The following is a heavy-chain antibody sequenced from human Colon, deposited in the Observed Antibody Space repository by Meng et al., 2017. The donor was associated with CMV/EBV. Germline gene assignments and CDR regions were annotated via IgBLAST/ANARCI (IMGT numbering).Heavy chain of an antibody. V-gene: IGHV1-46*01. CDR2: INPTDGRA. Sequence: ASVKVSCKASGNIFSSAYLHWVRQAPGQGLEWMGMINPTDGRARHAQKFKGRVTMTRDKSTTTFYMELSSLISDDTAVYYCARMYASSSGWLDPRGQGTLVTVSS. CDR1: GNIFSSAY. D-gene: IGHD6-6*01. CDR3: ARMYASSSGWLDP. J-gene: IGHJ5*02.